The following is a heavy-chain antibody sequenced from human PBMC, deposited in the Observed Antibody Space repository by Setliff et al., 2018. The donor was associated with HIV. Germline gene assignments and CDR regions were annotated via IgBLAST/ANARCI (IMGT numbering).Heavy chain of an antibody. J-gene: IGHJ4*02. CDR3: TRGGYRRSYPIDY. D-gene: IGHD1-26*01. Sequence: ASVKVSCKASGYSFTSYAISWVRQAPGQGLEWMAWISPNSGYTLFAQKFRGRVTMTADTSTSTAYMELRSLRSDDTAVYYWTRGGYRRSYPIDYWGQGALVTVSS. V-gene: IGHV1-18*01. CDR1: GYSFTSYA. CDR2: ISPNSGYT.